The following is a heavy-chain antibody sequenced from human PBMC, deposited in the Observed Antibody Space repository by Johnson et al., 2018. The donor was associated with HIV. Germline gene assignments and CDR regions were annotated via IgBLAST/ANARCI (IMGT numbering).Heavy chain of an antibody. V-gene: IGHV3-30*04. Sequence: QMLLVESGGGVVQPGRSLRLSCAASGFTFSSYAMHWVRQAPGKGLEWVAVISYDGSSTSYADSVKGRFTISRDNAKNTLYLQMNSLRAEDTAVYYCARGAWSYCGGDCYGYPPDAFDIWGQGTMVTVSS. D-gene: IGHD2-21*02. CDR3: ARGAWSYCGGDCYGYPPDAFDI. J-gene: IGHJ3*02. CDR2: ISYDGSST. CDR1: GFTFSSYA.